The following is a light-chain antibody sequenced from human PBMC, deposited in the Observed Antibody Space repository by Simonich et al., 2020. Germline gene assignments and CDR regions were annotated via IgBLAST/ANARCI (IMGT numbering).Light chain of an antibody. J-gene: IGLJ3*02. Sequence: QSALTQPASVSGSPGQSITISCTGTSSDVGGYNYVSWYQQHPGKAPTLMIYDVSKRPSGVSNRFSGSKSRNTASLTISGLQAEDEADYYCSSYTSSSFWVFGGGTKLTVL. CDR3: SSYTSSSFWV. V-gene: IGLV2-14*01. CDR1: SSDVGGYNY. CDR2: DVS.